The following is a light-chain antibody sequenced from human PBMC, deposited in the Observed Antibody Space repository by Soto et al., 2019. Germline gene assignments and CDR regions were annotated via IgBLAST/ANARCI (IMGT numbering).Light chain of an antibody. Sequence: QSALTQPPSASGSPGQSVTISCAGTSNDVGAYNFVSWYQQHPGKAPKLIIYAVIKRPSGVPDRFSGSKSGNTASLTISGLQTEDEADYYCCSYAASFWVFGGGTKLTVL. V-gene: IGLV2-11*01. J-gene: IGLJ3*02. CDR2: AVI. CDR1: SNDVGAYNF. CDR3: CSYAASFWV.